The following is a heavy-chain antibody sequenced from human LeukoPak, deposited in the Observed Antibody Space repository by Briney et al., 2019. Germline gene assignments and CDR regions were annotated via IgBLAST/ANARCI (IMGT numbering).Heavy chain of an antibody. CDR1: GFTFSSYG. CDR2: ISYDESKK. CDR3: AKEYSGYEYYYYGMDV. J-gene: IGHJ6*02. Sequence: GGSLRLSCAASGFTFSSYGMHWVRQAPGEGLEWVSVISYDESKKLYADSVKGRFTISRDNSKYTLYLQMNSLRPEDTAVYYCAKEYSGYEYYYYGMDVWGQGTLVTVSS. V-gene: IGHV3-30*18. D-gene: IGHD5-12*01.